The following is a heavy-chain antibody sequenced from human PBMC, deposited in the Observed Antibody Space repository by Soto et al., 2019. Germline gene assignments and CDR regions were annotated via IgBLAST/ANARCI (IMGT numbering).Heavy chain of an antibody. CDR1: GYTFTSYG. Sequence: ASVKVSCKASGYTFTSYGISWVRQAPGQGLEWMGWINPNSGGTNYAQKFQGWVTMTRDTSISTAYMELSRLRSDDTAVYYCAREGGYCSSTSCHDAFDIWGQGTMVTVSS. J-gene: IGHJ3*02. V-gene: IGHV1-2*04. CDR2: INPNSGGT. CDR3: AREGGYCSSTSCHDAFDI. D-gene: IGHD2-2*01.